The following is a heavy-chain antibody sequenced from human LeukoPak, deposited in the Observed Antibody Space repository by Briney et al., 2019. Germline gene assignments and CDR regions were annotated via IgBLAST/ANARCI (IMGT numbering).Heavy chain of an antibody. V-gene: IGHV4-39*07. CDR2: IYYSGST. CDR1: GGSISSSSYY. CDR3: ARDDYCGGDCYQSY. Sequence: SETLSLTCTVSGGSISSSSYYWGWIRQPPGKGLEWIGSIYYSGSTYYNPSLKSRVTISVDTSKNQFSLKLSSVTAADTAVYYCARDDYCGGDCYQSYWGQGTLVTVSS. J-gene: IGHJ4*02. D-gene: IGHD2-21*02.